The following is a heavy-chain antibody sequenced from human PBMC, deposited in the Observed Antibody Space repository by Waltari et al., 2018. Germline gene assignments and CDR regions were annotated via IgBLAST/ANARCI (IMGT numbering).Heavy chain of an antibody. J-gene: IGHJ4*02. Sequence: EVQLVESGGGLVKPGGSLRLSCAASVFTFSSYSMNWVGQAPGKGLEWVSSISSSSSYIYYADSVKGRFTISRDNAKNSLYLQMNSLRAEDTAVYYCARDLRGYSYGIDYWGQGTLVTVSS. CDR1: VFTFSSYS. CDR3: ARDLRGYSYGIDY. CDR2: ISSSSSYI. V-gene: IGHV3-21*01. D-gene: IGHD5-18*01.